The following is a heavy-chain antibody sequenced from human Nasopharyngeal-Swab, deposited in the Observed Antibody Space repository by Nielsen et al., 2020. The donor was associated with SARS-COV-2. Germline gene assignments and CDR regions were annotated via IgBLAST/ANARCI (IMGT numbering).Heavy chain of an antibody. V-gene: IGHV4-39*01. Sequence: SETLSLTCTVSGGSISSSSYYWGWIRQPPGKGLEWTGSINYSGSTHYNPSLKSRVTISVDTSKNQFSLKLSSVTAADTAVYYCARATYYYASSGYYSEGVFDYWGQGTLVTVSS. CDR2: INYSGST. CDR1: GGSISSSSYY. D-gene: IGHD3-22*01. J-gene: IGHJ4*02. CDR3: ARATYYYASSGYYSEGVFDY.